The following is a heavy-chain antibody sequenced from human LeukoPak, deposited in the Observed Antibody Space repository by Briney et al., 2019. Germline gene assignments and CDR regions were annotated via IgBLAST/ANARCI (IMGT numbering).Heavy chain of an antibody. J-gene: IGHJ4*02. Sequence: PGGSLRLSCAASGFTFSNYGMHWVRQAPGKGLEWVALIWYDGSKKYYADSVKGRFTISRDNSKNTLYLQMNSLRDEDTAVYYCAIIGIEIVVVPAAIPYFDYWGQGTLVTVSS. CDR1: GFTFSNYG. CDR3: AIIGIEIVVVPAAIPYFDY. CDR2: IWYDGSKK. D-gene: IGHD2-2*01. V-gene: IGHV3-33*01.